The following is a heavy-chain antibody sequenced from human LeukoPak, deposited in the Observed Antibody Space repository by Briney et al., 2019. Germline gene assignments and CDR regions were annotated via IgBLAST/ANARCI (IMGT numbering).Heavy chain of an antibody. V-gene: IGHV1-69*13. J-gene: IGHJ4*02. CDR2: IIPIFGTA. D-gene: IGHD3-10*01. CDR3: ARAGFTFSDYFGSFFDY. Sequence: ASVKVSCKASGYTFTNYAMNWVRQAPGQGLEWMGGIIPIFGTANYAQKFQGRVTITADESTSTAYMELSSLRSEDTAVYYCARAGFTFSDYFGSFFDYWGQGTLVTVSS. CDR1: GYTFTNYA.